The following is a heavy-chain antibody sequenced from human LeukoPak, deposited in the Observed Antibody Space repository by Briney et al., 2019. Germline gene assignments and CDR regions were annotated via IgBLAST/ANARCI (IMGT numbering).Heavy chain of an antibody. CDR2: IYCSGST. CDR3: AGGFAGGNYYFDY. V-gene: IGHV4-59*12. CDR1: GGSISSYY. Sequence: SETLSLTCTVSGGSISSYYWSWIRQPPGKGLEWIGYIYCSGSTNYNPSLKSRVTISVDTSKNQFSLKLSSVTAADTAVYYCAGGFAGGNYYFDYWGQGTLVTVSS. J-gene: IGHJ4*02. D-gene: IGHD1-7*01.